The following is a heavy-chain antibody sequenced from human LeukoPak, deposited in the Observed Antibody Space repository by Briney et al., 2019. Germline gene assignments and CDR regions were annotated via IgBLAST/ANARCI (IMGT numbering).Heavy chain of an antibody. D-gene: IGHD3-3*01. V-gene: IGHV3-64*01. Sequence: GGSLRLSCAASGVTFSSYAMHWVRQAPGKGLEYVSAISRNGGSTYYANSVKGRFTISRDNSKNTLYLQTGRLRAEHMALYYCARPTRITIFGNCFDPWGQGPLVTVPS. CDR3: ARPTRITIFGNCFDP. CDR1: GVTFSSYA. J-gene: IGHJ5*02. CDR2: ISRNGGST.